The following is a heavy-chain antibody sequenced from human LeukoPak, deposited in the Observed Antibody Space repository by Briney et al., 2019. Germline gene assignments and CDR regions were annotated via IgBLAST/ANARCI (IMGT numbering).Heavy chain of an antibody. D-gene: IGHD4-17*01. V-gene: IGHV4-30-2*01. Sequence: PSETLSLTCAVSGGSISSGGYSWSWIRQPPGKGLEWIGYIYHSGSTYYNPSLKSRVTISVDRSKNQFSLKLSSVTAADTAVYYCAREDGDYGMDVWGQGTTVTVSS. CDR1: GGSISSGGYS. J-gene: IGHJ6*02. CDR3: AREDGDYGMDV. CDR2: IYHSGST.